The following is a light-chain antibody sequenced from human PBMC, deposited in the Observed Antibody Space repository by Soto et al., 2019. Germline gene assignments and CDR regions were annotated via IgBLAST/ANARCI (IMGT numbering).Light chain of an antibody. CDR2: DAS. J-gene: IGKJ1*01. V-gene: IGKV1-5*01. CDR1: QSISSW. Sequence: DIQMTQSPSTLSASVGDRVTITCRASQSISSWLAWYQQKPGKAPKLLIYDASSLESGVPSRFSGSGSGTEFTLTISSLQPDDFPRSSSSQYNSYPTFGRGPK. CDR3: SQYNSYPT.